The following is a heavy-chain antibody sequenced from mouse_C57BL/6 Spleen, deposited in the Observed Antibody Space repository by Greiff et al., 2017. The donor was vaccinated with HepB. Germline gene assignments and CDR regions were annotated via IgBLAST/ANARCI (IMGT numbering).Heavy chain of an antibody. CDR1: GFTFSDYY. J-gene: IGHJ2*01. V-gene: IGHV5-12*01. CDR3: ARHGDRAFDY. Sequence: EVQLVESGGGLVQPGGSLKLSCAASGFTFSDYYMYWVRQTPEKRLEWVAYISNGGGSTYYPDTVKGRFTISRDNAKNTLYLQMSRLKSEDTAMYYCARHGDRAFDYWGQGTTLTVSS. D-gene: IGHD3-1*01. CDR2: ISNGGGST.